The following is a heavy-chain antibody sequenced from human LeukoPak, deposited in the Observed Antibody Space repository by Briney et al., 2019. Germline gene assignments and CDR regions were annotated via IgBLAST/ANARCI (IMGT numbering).Heavy chain of an antibody. J-gene: IGHJ4*02. D-gene: IGHD7-27*01. CDR2: IIPIFGTA. CDR3: ARDLSSTSNWEFDY. CDR1: GGTFSSYA. V-gene: IGHV1-69*01. Sequence: SVKVSCKASGGTFSSYAISWVRQAPGQGLEWMGGIIPIFGTANYAQKFQGRVTITADESTSTAYMELSSLRSEDTAVYYCARDLSSTSNWEFDYWGQGTLVTVSS.